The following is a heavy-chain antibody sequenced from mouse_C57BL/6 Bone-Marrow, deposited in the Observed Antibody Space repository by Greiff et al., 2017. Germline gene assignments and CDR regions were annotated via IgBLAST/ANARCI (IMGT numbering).Heavy chain of an antibody. CDR1: GFTFSDYG. J-gene: IGHJ2*01. Sequence: EVKLMESGGGLVKPGGSLKLSCAASGFTFSDYGMHWVRQAPEKGLEWVAYISSGSSTIYYADTVKGRFTISRDNAKNTLFLQMTSLRSEDTAVYYCAGCLFDYWGQGTTLTVSS. CDR3: AGCLFDY. CDR2: ISSGSSTI. V-gene: IGHV5-17*01.